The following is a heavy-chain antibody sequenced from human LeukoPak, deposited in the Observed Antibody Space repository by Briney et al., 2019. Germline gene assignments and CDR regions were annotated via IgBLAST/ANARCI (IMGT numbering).Heavy chain of an antibody. CDR3: AKLGNFASGSYSD. CDR1: GFTFSSFA. V-gene: IGHV3-23*01. D-gene: IGHD3-10*01. J-gene: IGHJ4*02. CDR2: ISDGGDNT. Sequence: GGSLRLSCAASGFTFSSFAMSWVRQAPGKGLEWVSLISDGGDNTYYADSVKGRFTISRDNSKNTLYLQMNSLRAEDTAVSYCAKLGNFASGSYSDWGQGTLVTVSS.